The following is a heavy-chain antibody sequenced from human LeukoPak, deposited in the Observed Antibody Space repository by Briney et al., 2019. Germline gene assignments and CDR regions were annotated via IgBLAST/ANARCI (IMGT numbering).Heavy chain of an antibody. CDR3: ARNNSVRDEAWWFNP. J-gene: IGHJ5*02. Sequence: ASVKVSCKASGYTFTSYGISWVRQAPGQGLEWMGWISAYNGNTNYAQKLQGRVTLTRDMSTSTDYLELSSLRSEDTAVYYCARNNSVRDEAWWFNPWGQGTLVTVSS. V-gene: IGHV1-18*01. CDR1: GYTFTSYG. D-gene: IGHD5-24*01. CDR2: ISAYNGNT.